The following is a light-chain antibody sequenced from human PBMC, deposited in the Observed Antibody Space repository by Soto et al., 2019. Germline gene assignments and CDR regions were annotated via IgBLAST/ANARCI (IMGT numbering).Light chain of an antibody. Sequence: DIQMTQSPSTLSASVGDRVTITCRASQSISSWLAWYQQKPGKAPKLLIYKASSLESGVPSRFSGSGSGTEFTLNMSSLQPDDFATYYCQQYNSPPWTFGRGTKVEI. CDR3: QQYNSPPWT. CDR1: QSISSW. V-gene: IGKV1-5*03. J-gene: IGKJ1*01. CDR2: KAS.